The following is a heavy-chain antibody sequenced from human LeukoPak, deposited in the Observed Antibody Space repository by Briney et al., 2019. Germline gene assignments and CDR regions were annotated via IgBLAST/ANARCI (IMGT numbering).Heavy chain of an antibody. D-gene: IGHD4-17*01. CDR3: ARGMTTVTSDSDY. Sequence: AETLSLTCAVYGGSFSGYYWSWIRQPPGKGLEWIGEINHSGSTNYNPSLKSRVTISVDKSKNQFSLKLSSVTAADTAVYYCARGMTTVTSDSDYWGQGTLVTVSS. J-gene: IGHJ4*02. CDR2: INHSGST. CDR1: GGSFSGYY. V-gene: IGHV4-34*01.